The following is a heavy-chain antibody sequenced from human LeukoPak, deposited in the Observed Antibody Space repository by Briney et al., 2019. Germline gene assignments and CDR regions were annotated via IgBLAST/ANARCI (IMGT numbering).Heavy chain of an antibody. J-gene: IGHJ4*02. CDR2: IKQDGSEK. CDR3: ARDRYYYDSSGYYYFDY. D-gene: IGHD3-22*01. V-gene: IGHV3-7*01. Sequence: GGSLRLSCAASGFTFSSYGMHWVRQAPGKGLEWVANIKQDGSEKYYVDSVKGRFTISRDNAKNSLYLQMNSLRAEDTAVYYCARDRYYYDSSGYYYFDYWGQGTLVTVSS. CDR1: GFTFSSYG.